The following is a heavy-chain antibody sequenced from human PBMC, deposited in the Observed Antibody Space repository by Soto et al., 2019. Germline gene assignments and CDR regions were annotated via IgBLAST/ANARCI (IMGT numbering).Heavy chain of an antibody. CDR3: ARDRRHYGVYYYGMDV. CDR1: GGTFSSYA. V-gene: IGHV1-69*13. Sequence: GASVKVSCKASGGTFSSYAISWVRQAPGQGLEWMGGIIPIFGTANYAQKFQGRVTITADESTSTAYMELSSLRSEDTAVYYCARDRRHYGVYYYGMDVWGQGTTVTVSS. CDR2: IIPIFGTA. J-gene: IGHJ6*02. D-gene: IGHD4-17*01.